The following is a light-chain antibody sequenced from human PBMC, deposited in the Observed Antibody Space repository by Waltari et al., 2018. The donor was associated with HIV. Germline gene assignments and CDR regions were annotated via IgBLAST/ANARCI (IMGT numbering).Light chain of an antibody. J-gene: IGLJ3*02. CDR2: GQH. CDR1: SSNFATTT. V-gene: IGLV1-44*01. Sequence: QSVLTQPPSASGTPGQRVTLSCSGTSSNFATTTVIWYHPLPGAAPKPLLYGQHPRPSGVPDRFSVSKSATSASLVISDLHSDDEGTYYCEAWDDSVTGPVFGGGTKLTVL. CDR3: EAWDDSVTGPV.